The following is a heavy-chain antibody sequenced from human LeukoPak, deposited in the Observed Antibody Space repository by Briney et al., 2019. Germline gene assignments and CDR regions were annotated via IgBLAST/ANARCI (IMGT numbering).Heavy chain of an antibody. CDR2: IRDSGEA. J-gene: IGHJ5*02. CDR1: GFTFNSYG. V-gene: IGHV3-30*02. CDR3: ARDRAANQDWVEFDP. D-gene: IGHD3/OR15-3a*01. Sequence: GGSLRLSCAASGFTFNSYGMHWVRQAPGKGLEWVGLIRDSGEAFYADSARGRFAISRDESENTLYLQMNSLRVEDTAVYFCARDRAANQDWVEFDPWGQGTPVIVSS.